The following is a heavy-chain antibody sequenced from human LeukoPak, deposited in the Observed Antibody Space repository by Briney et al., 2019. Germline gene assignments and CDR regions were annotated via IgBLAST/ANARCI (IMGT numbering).Heavy chain of an antibody. CDR1: GFTFSGHE. CDR2: ISSGGSTI. Sequence: PGGSLRLSCAVSGFTFSGHEMNWVRQAPGKGLEWVSYISSGGSTIYYADSVKGRFTNSRDNAKNSLYLQMNSLRAEDTAVYYCARTFRGIDYWGQGTLVTVSS. V-gene: IGHV3-48*03. J-gene: IGHJ4*02. D-gene: IGHD3-10*01. CDR3: ARTFRGIDY.